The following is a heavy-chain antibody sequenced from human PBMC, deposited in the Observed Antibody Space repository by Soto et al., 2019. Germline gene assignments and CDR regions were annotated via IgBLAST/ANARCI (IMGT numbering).Heavy chain of an antibody. J-gene: IGHJ6*03. CDR1: GFTFSSYA. Sequence: QPGGSLRLSCAASGFTFSSYAMHWVRQAPGKGLEYVSAISSNGGSTYYANSVKGRFTISRDNSKNTLYLQMGSLRAEDMAVYYCARRDEEGVATIPGYYYMDVWGKGTTVTVSS. CDR3: ARRDEEGVATIPGYYYMDV. V-gene: IGHV3-64*01. D-gene: IGHD5-12*01. CDR2: ISSNGGST.